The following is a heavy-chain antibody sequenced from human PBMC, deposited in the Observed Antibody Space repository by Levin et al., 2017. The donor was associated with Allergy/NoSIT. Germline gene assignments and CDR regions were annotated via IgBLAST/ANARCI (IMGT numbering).Heavy chain of an antibody. Sequence: AGGSLRLSCAASGFTFSSYWMHWVRQAPGKGLVWVSRINSDGSSTSYADSVKGRFTISRDNAKNTLYLQMNSLRAEDTAVYYCARADFWSGYPPFDYWGQGTLVTVSS. J-gene: IGHJ4*02. CDR1: GFTFSSYW. CDR2: INSDGSST. CDR3: ARADFWSGYPPFDY. D-gene: IGHD3-3*01. V-gene: IGHV3-74*01.